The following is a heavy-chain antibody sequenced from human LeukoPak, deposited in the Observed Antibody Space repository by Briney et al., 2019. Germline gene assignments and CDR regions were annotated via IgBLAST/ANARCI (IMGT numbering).Heavy chain of an antibody. V-gene: IGHV2-5*02. CDR3: AHRGPGSYLGFAFDI. CDR1: GISLSTSGVG. J-gene: IGHJ3*02. Sequence: SGPTLLQPTPTLTLTCTFSGISLSTSGVGVGWIRQPPAKALEWLPLTYWDADKRYSPSLKSRLTITKDTSKNQVVLTMTNMDPVDTATYYCAHRGPGSYLGFAFDIWGQGTMVTVSS. CDR2: TYWDADK. D-gene: IGHD3-10*01.